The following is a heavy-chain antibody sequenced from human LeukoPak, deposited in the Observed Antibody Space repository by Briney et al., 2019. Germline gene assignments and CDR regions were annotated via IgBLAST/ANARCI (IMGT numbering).Heavy chain of an antibody. J-gene: IGHJ3*02. Sequence: GGSLRLSCATSGFTFSSYGMHWVRQAPGKGLEWVSAISGSGGSTYYADSVKGRFTISRQNAKNSLFLQMNSLRAEDTAVYYCARHRSGGSQDDAFDIWGQGTLVTVSS. CDR2: ISGSGGST. CDR3: ARHRSGGSQDDAFDI. CDR1: GFTFSSYG. D-gene: IGHD2-15*01. V-gene: IGHV3-21*01.